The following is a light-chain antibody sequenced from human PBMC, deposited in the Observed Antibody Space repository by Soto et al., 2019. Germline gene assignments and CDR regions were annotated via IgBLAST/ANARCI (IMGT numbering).Light chain of an antibody. V-gene: IGLV2-8*01. CDR2: EVV. Sequence: QSALTQPPSASGASGQSVTISCTGTKTDIGVYDLVSWYQHPPRKAPRLIIYEVVQRPSGLPDRFSGSKSGNTASLTVSGLQAADEADYFYKTYASSNTYVFGSGTKVTFL. CDR3: KTYASSNTYV. CDR1: KTDIGVYDL. J-gene: IGLJ1*01.